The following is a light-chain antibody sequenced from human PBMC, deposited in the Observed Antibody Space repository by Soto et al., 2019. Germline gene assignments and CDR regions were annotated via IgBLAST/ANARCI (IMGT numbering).Light chain of an antibody. CDR1: QSVSSN. J-gene: IGKJ5*01. CDR2: GAS. CDR3: QQYGASPPVT. V-gene: IGKV3-20*01. Sequence: EIVMTQSPATLSVSPGERATLSCRASQSVSSNLAWYQQKVGQAPRLLIYGASTRATGIPDRFSGSGSGTDFTLTISRLEPEDFAVYYCQQYGASPPVTFGQGTRLEIK.